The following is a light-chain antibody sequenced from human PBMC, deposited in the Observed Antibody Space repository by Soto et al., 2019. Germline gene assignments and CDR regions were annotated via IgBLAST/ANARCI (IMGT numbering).Light chain of an antibody. CDR3: QQRSNWST. Sequence: EIVLTQSPATLSLSPGERATLSCRASRSVSTYLAWYQQKPGQAPRLLIYDASNRATGIPARFSGSGSGTAFTITISSLEAEAFAVYYCQQRSNWSTFGGGTKVEIK. CDR2: DAS. V-gene: IGKV3-11*01. J-gene: IGKJ4*01. CDR1: RSVSTY.